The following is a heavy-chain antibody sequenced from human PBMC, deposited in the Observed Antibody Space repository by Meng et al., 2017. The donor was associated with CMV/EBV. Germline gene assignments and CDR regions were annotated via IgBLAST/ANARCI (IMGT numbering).Heavy chain of an antibody. J-gene: IGHJ6*02. CDR3: ASYGYSGYYYYYGMDV. Sequence: GSLRLSCTVSGGSISSSSYYWGWIRQPPGKGLEWIGGIYYSGSTYYNPSLKSRVTISVDTSKNQFSLKLSSVTAADTAVYYCASYGYSGYYYYYGMDVWGQGTTVTVSS. CDR2: IYYSGST. D-gene: IGHD5-12*01. CDR1: GGSISSSSYY. V-gene: IGHV4-39*07.